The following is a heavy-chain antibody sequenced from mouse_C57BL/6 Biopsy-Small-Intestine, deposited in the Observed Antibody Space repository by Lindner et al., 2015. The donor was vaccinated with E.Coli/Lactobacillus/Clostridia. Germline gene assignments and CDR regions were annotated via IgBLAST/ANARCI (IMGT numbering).Heavy chain of an antibody. CDR2: ILPVYGIA. CDR3: VGGSGSVYDAFDV. CDR1: GDTFSTYS. D-gene: IGHD2-3*01. V-gene: IGHV1-74*01. Sequence: SVKVSCKASGDTFSTYSVGWVRQAPGQGLEWMGRILPVYGIANYAQKFQGRVTISADTPTNTVYMELRSLRSEDTAVYYCVGGSGSVYDAFDVWGQGTMVNVSS. J-gene: IGHJ3*01.